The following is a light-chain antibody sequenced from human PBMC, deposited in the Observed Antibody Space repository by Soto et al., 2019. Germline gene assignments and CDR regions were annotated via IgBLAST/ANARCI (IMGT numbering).Light chain of an antibody. CDR2: SDS. CDR3: QLSDSGSDNVV. V-gene: IGLV3-21*04. Sequence: SYELTQPPSVSVAPGKTARITCGGNNIGSKSVHWYQQRPGQAPVLVIYSDSDRPSGIPERFSASNSGDTATLTINRVEARDDAGSYCQLSDSGSDNVVFGGGTTVTVL. CDR1: NIGSKS. J-gene: IGLJ2*01.